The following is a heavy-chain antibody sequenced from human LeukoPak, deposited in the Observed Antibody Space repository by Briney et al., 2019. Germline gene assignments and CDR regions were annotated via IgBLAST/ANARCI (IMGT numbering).Heavy chain of an antibody. Sequence: GGSLRLSCAASGFTFSDYNINWVRQAPGKGLEWVSSISSSSTYIYYADSVKGRFTISRDNAKDSLYLQMNSLRAEDTAVYYCARGYYYGSGNYFDYWGQGTLVTVSS. J-gene: IGHJ4*02. CDR2: ISSSSTYI. CDR3: ARGYYYGSGNYFDY. D-gene: IGHD3-10*01. CDR1: GFTFSDYN. V-gene: IGHV3-21*01.